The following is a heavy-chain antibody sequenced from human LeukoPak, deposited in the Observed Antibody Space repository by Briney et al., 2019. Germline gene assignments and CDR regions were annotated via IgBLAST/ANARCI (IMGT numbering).Heavy chain of an antibody. CDR3: ARDRCGGDCVWFDP. D-gene: IGHD2-21*02. CDR1: GFTFSSYA. V-gene: IGHV3-30-3*01. J-gene: IGHJ5*02. Sequence: GGSLRLSCAASGFTFSSYAMHWVRQAPGKGLEWVAVISYDGSNKYYADSVKGRLTISRDNSKNTLYLQMNSLRAEDTAVYYCARDRCGGDCVWFDPWGQGTLVTVSS. CDR2: ISYDGSNK.